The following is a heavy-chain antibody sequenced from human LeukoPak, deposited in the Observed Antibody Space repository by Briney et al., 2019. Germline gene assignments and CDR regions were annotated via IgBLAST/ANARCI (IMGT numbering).Heavy chain of an antibody. CDR3: ARLGFWSRWNRFDP. CDR2: INHSGST. CDR1: GGSFSGYY. J-gene: IGHJ5*02. D-gene: IGHD3-3*01. Sequence: SETLSLTCAVYGGSFSGYYWSWIRQPPGKGPEWIGEINHSGSTNYNPSLKSRVTISVDTSKNQFSLKLSSVTAADTAVYYCARLGFWSRWNRFDPWGQGTLVTVSS. V-gene: IGHV4-34*01.